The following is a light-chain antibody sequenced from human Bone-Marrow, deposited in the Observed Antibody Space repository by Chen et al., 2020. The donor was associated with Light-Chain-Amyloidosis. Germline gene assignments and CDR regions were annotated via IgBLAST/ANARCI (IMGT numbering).Light chain of an antibody. V-gene: IGLV3-21*02. CDR2: DDS. CDR1: NIGSTS. J-gene: IGLJ3*02. Sequence: SYVLTQPSSVSVAPGQTATIACGGNNIGSTSVHWHQQTPGQAPLLVVYDDSDRPSGSPERLSGSNSGNTATLTISRVEAGDEADYYCQVWDRSSDRPVFGGGTKLTVL. CDR3: QVWDRSSDRPV.